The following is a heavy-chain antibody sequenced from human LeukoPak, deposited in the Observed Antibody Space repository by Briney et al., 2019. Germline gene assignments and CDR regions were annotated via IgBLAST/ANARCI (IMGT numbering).Heavy chain of an antibody. V-gene: IGHV3-74*03. Sequence: GGSLRLSCVASGFTFSSYWMHWVRHAPGKGLVWVSRINSDGSSTKCADSVKGRFTISRDNAKNTLYLQMNSLRAEDTAVYYCAALDHGHDYWGQGTLVTVSS. CDR3: AALDHGHDY. CDR1: GFTFSSYW. J-gene: IGHJ4*02. CDR2: INSDGSST.